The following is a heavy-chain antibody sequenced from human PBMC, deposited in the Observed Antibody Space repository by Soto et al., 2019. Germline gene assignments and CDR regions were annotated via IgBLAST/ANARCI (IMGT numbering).Heavy chain of an antibody. D-gene: IGHD3-16*01. J-gene: IGHJ6*03. CDR1: GGSISSYY. V-gene: IGHV4-59*08. CDR3: AAGGFYYMDV. Sequence: SETLSLTCTVSGGSISSYYWSWIRQPPGKGQEWIGNIYYSGSTNYNPSLKSRVTISVDTSKNQFSLKLSSVTAADSAVYYCAAGGFYYMDVWGKGTTVTVSS. CDR2: IYYSGST.